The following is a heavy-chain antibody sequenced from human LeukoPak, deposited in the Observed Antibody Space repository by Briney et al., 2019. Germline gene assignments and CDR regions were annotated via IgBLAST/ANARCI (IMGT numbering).Heavy chain of an antibody. D-gene: IGHD1-14*01. CDR3: ARESSPEDAFDI. J-gene: IGHJ3*02. V-gene: IGHV3-48*04. Sequence: GGSLRLSCAASGFTFSSYSMNWVRQPPGKGLEWVSYISSSGSTIYYADSVKGRFTISRDNAKNSLYLQMNSLRAEDTAVYYCARESSPEDAFDIWGQGTMVTVSS. CDR1: GFTFSSYS. CDR2: ISSSGSTI.